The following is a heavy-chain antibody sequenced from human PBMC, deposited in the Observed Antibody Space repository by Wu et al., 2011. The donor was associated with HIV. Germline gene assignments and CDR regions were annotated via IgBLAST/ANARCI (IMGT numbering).Heavy chain of an antibody. D-gene: IGHD5-18*01. V-gene: IGHV3-9*01. CDR1: GFTFDDYA. Sequence: VQLVESGGGLVQPGRSLRLSCAASGFTFDDYAMHWVRQAPGKGLEWVSGISWNSGSIGYADSVKGRFTISRDNAKNSLYLQMNSLRAEDTALYYCDKIIRLWPLFDYVGPGNAWSPSP. J-gene: IGHJ4*02. CDR2: ISWNSGSI. CDR3: DKIIRLWPLFDY.